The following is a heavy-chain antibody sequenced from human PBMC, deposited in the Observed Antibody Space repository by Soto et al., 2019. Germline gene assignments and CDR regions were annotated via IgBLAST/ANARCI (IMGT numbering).Heavy chain of an antibody. J-gene: IGHJ4*02. D-gene: IGHD5-18*01. CDR2: INSDGST. V-gene: IGHV3-53*01. CDR1: GFLVNSAY. CDR3: ARSGYSFAWGY. Sequence: EVQLVESGGGLIPPGGSLRLSCAASGFLVNSAYMTWVRQAPGKGLEWLSMINSDGSTLYAESVKGRFTISRDNSKNRLARQMNSLRAEDTAMYYCARSGYSFAWGYWGQGTLVSVTS.